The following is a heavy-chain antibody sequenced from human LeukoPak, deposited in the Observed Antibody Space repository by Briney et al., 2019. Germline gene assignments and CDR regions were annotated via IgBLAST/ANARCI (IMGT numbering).Heavy chain of an antibody. CDR1: GGTFSSYA. V-gene: IGHV1-69*13. CDR2: IIPIFGTA. D-gene: IGHD3-10*01. CDR3: ARDRPLRSPARGEYYYYYYMDV. Sequence: SVKVSCKASGGTFSSYAISWVRQAPGQGLEWMGGIIPIFGTANYAQKFQGRVTITADEPTSTAYMELSSLRSEDTAVYYCARDRPLRSPARGEYYYYYYMDVWGKGTTVTVSS. J-gene: IGHJ6*03.